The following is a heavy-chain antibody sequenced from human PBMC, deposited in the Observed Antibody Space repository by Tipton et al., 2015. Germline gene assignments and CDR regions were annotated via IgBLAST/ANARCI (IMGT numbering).Heavy chain of an antibody. Sequence: TLSLTCSVSSDSISKYYWSWIRQSPGKGLEWIGYISYSGSTHYNPSLKSRVTISVDTSKNQFSLKLSSVTAADTAVYYCARTYDFTAYSPVGCWGQGTLVTVSS. D-gene: IGHD3-3*01. CDR2: ISYSGST. J-gene: IGHJ4*02. CDR3: ARTYDFTAYSPVGC. V-gene: IGHV4-59*08. CDR1: SDSISKYY.